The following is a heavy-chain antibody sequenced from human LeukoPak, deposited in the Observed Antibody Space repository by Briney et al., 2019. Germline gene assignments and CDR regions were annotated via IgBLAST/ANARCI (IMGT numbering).Heavy chain of an antibody. V-gene: IGHV1-69*04. Sequence: SVKVSCKASGGTFSSYAISWVRQAPGQGLEWMGRIIPILGIANYAQKFQGRVTITADKSTSTAYMELSSLRSEDTAVYYCARGYTGYDYVWGSYRYPDYWGQGTLVTVSS. J-gene: IGHJ4*02. D-gene: IGHD3-16*02. CDR3: ARGYTGYDYVWGSYRYPDY. CDR2: IIPILGIA. CDR1: GGTFSSYA.